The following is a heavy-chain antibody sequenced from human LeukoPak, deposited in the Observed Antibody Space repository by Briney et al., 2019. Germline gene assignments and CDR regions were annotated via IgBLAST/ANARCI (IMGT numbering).Heavy chain of an antibody. CDR1: GGSISSTSYY. V-gene: IGHV4-39*01. J-gene: IGHJ3*02. CDR3: AGVLRYSGSYYDAFDI. D-gene: IGHD1-26*01. Sequence: SETLSLTCTVSGGSISSTSYYWGWIRQPPGKGLEWIGSIYYSGNTYYNPSLKSRVNISADTSKNQLSLKLSSVTAADTAVYYCAGVLRYSGSYYDAFDIWGQGTMVTVSS. CDR2: IYYSGNT.